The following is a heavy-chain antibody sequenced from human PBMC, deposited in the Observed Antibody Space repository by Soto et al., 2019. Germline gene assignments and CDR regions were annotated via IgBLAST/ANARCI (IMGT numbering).Heavy chain of an antibody. D-gene: IGHD1-1*01. CDR2: ISGTGYNT. CDR3: XXSLGDHWDEYYFDY. J-gene: IGHJ4*02. Sequence: VQVLESGGDLVQPGGSLRLSCAASGFTFTGYSMSWVRQAPGKGLEWVSGISGTGYNTYYADTVQGRFTISRDNXXXXXXXXXXXXXXXXXXXXXXXXSLGDHWDEYYFDYWGQGTLVTVSS. CDR1: GFTFTGYS. V-gene: IGHV3-23*01.